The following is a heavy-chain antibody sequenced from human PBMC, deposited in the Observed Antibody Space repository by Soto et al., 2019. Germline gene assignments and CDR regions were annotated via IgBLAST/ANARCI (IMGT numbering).Heavy chain of an antibody. D-gene: IGHD4-17*01. CDR2: ISCNSGQL. V-gene: IGHV3-9*01. CDR1: GFTFDDYA. Sequence: EVQLVESGGGLVQPDRSLRLSCVASGFTFDDYAMHWVRQAPGKGLEWVSAISCNSGQLDYADSVRGRFTISRDNAKNSLYLQMNSLRPEDTALYYCAKDKSTGEYSYYRYMDVWGKGTTVTVSS. J-gene: IGHJ6*03. CDR3: AKDKSTGEYSYYRYMDV.